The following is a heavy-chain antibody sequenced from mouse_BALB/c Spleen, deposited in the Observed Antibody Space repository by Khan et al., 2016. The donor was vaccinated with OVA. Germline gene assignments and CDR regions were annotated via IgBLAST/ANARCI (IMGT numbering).Heavy chain of an antibody. CDR1: GYTFTTAG. Sequence: QIQLVQSGPELKKPGETVRISCKASGYTFTTAGIQWVQQMPGKGLKWIGWINTHSGVPKYAEDFKGRFAFSLEISVSTAYLQITNLKNEDTATDVGARGVDDYYRNDGGDMEYWGQGTTVTVSS. J-gene: IGHJ4*01. V-gene: IGHV9-4*02. D-gene: IGHD2-14*01. CDR3: ARGVDDYYRNDGGDMEY. CDR2: INTHSGVP.